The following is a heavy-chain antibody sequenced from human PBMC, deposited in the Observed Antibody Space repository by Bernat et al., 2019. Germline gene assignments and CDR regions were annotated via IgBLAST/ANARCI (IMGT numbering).Heavy chain of an antibody. J-gene: IGHJ5*02. CDR3: AREAVAGTHRWFDP. CDR2: ISYDGSNK. Sequence: QVQLVESGGGVVQPGRSLRLSCAASGFTFSSYAMHWVRQAPGKGLEWVAVISYDGSNKYYADSVKGRFIISRDNSKNTLYLQMNSLRAEDTAVYYCAREAVAGTHRWFDPWGQGTLVTVSS. V-gene: IGHV3-30*01. CDR1: GFTFSSYA. D-gene: IGHD6-19*01.